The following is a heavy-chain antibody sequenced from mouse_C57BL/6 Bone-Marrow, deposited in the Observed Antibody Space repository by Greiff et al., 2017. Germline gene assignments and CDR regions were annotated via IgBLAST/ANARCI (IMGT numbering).Heavy chain of an antibody. J-gene: IGHJ1*03. CDR1: GYTFTSYT. Sequence: QVQLKESGAELARPGASVKMSCKASGYTFTSYTMHWVKQRPGQGLEWIGYINPSSGYTKYNQKFKGKATLTADKSSSTAYMQLSSLTSEDSAGYYCAGGAITTVVAGWYVDVWGTGTTVTVSS. V-gene: IGHV1-4*01. D-gene: IGHD1-1*01. CDR2: INPSSGYT. CDR3: AGGAITTVVAGWYVDV.